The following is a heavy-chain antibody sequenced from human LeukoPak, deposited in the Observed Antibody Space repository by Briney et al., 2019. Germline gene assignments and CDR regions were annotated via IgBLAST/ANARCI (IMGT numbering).Heavy chain of an antibody. Sequence: GGSLRLSCAASGFTFSTYALNWVRQVPGEGLEWVSSITGNGGSTYLADSVKGRFTISRDNSRNTLYLQMNSLRAEDTAVYYCAKATLGSCSGARCYPFDYWGQGTLVTVSS. CDR3: AKATLGSCSGARCYPFDY. V-gene: IGHV3-23*01. CDR1: GFTFSTYA. J-gene: IGHJ4*02. D-gene: IGHD2-15*01. CDR2: ITGNGGST.